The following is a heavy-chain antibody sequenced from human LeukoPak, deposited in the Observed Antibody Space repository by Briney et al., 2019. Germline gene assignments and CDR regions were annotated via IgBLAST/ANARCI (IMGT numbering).Heavy chain of an antibody. Sequence: GGSLRLSCAASGFTFSSYSMNWVRQAPGKGLEWVSSISSSSSYIYYADSVKGRFTISRDNAKNSLYLQMNSLRAEDTAVYYCASGVLRFLEWTKPGNYWGQGTLVTVSS. V-gene: IGHV3-21*01. CDR1: GFTFSSYS. J-gene: IGHJ4*02. CDR2: ISSSSSYI. CDR3: ASGVLRFLEWTKPGNY. D-gene: IGHD3-3*01.